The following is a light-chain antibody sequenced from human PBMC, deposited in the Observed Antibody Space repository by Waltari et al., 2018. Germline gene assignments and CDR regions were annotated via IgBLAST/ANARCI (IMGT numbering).Light chain of an antibody. V-gene: IGLV3-25*03. CDR1: ALPKKY. J-gene: IGLJ2*01. Sequence: SYELTQSPSVSLSPGQTARIPCSGAALPKKYAYWYQKKPGQAPVLIIFKDRERPSGIPERFSGSTSGTTVTLTITGVQAEDEADYYCLSPETRGSWVFGGGTKLTVL. CDR3: LSPETRGSWV. CDR2: KDR.